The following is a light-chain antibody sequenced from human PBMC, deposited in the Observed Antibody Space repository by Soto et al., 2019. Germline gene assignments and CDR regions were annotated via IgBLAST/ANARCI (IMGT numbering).Light chain of an antibody. CDR2: DAS. CDR3: QQYNSYSPRT. Sequence: DIQMTQSPSTLSASAGDRVTITCRASQSISSWLAWYQQKPGKAPKLLIYDASSLESGVPSRFSGSGSGTEFTLTISSLQPDDFATYYCQQYNSYSPRTFGQGTKV. J-gene: IGKJ1*01. V-gene: IGKV1-5*01. CDR1: QSISSW.